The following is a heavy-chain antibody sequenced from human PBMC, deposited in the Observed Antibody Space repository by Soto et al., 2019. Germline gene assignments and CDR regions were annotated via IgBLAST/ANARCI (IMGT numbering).Heavy chain of an antibody. CDR2: ISYDGSNK. J-gene: IGHJ4*02. V-gene: IGHV3-30-3*01. CDR1: GFTFSSYA. D-gene: IGHD2-2*01. CDR3: ARARLDTPALDY. Sequence: QVQLVESGGGVVQPGRSLRLSCAASGFTFSSYAMHWVRQAPGKGLEWVAVISYDGSNKYYADSVKGRFTTSRDNSKNTLYLQMNSLRAEDTSVYYGARARLDTPALDYWGQGTLVSVSS.